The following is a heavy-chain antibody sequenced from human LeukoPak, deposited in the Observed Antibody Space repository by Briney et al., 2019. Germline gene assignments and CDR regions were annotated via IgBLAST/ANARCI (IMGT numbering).Heavy chain of an antibody. CDR1: GGSISSYY. CDR3: AGAFEQQLAIDY. V-gene: IGHV4-59*08. D-gene: IGHD6-13*01. Sequence: SETLSLTCTGSGGSISSYYWGWIRQPPGKGLEWIGYIYYSGSTKYNPSLKSRVTISVDTSKNQFSLKLSSVTAADTAVYYCAGAFEQQLAIDYWGQGTLVTVSS. J-gene: IGHJ4*02. CDR2: IYYSGST.